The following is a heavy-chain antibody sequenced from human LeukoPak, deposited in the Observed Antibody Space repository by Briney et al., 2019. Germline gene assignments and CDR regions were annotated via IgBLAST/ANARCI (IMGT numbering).Heavy chain of an antibody. J-gene: IGHJ4*02. V-gene: IGHV3-23*01. CDR2: ISGSGGST. D-gene: IGHD3-9*01. CDR1: GFTFSSYS. Sequence: GGSLRLSCAASGFTFSSYSMNWVRQAPGKGLEWVSAISGSGGSTYYADSVKGRFTISRDNSKNTLYLQMNSLRAEDTAVYYCAKTGKYYDILTGYSTTYYFDYWGQGTLVTVSS. CDR3: AKTGKYYDILTGYSTTYYFDY.